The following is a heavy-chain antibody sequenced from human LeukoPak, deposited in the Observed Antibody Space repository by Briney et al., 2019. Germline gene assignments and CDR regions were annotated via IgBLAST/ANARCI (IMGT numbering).Heavy chain of an antibody. D-gene: IGHD5-12*01. CDR1: GFSLSTSGMC. Sequence: SGPTLLNPTQTLTLTCTFSGFSLSTSGMCVRWIRQPPGKALEWLSRIDWDEDKYYSTSLKTRLTISKDTSKHQVLLTMTNMDPVDTATYYCARSVIVATPYYYYYYMDVWGKGTTVTISS. J-gene: IGHJ6*03. CDR3: ARSVIVATPYYYYYYMDV. CDR2: IDWDEDK. V-gene: IGHV2-70*11.